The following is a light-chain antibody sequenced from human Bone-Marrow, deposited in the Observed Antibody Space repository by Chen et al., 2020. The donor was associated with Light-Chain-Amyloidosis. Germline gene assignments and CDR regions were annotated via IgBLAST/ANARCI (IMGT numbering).Light chain of an antibody. V-gene: IGLV3-25*03. CDR2: RDT. Sequence: SYELTQPPSVSVSPGQTARITCSGDDLPTKYAYWYQQKPGQAPVLVIHRDTERPSGISGRFSGCMSGTTATLTISGVQAEDEADYHCQSADSSGTYEVVFGGGTTLTVL. CDR3: QSADSSGTYEVV. J-gene: IGLJ3*02. CDR1: DLPTKY.